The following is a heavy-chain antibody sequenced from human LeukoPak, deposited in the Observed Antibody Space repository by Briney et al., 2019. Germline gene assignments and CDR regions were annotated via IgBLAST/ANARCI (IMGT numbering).Heavy chain of an antibody. D-gene: IGHD5-24*01. V-gene: IGHV3-7*01. CDR2: IKQDGIEK. CDR3: GRGWAVDF. J-gene: IGHJ4*02. Sequence: PGGSLRLSCAASGFTLSNHWMIWVRQAPGKGLECVANIKQDGIEKYYLDSVKGRFTISRDNAKNSVYLQMRVEDTAVYYCGRGWAVDFWGQGTLVTVSS. CDR1: GFTLSNHW.